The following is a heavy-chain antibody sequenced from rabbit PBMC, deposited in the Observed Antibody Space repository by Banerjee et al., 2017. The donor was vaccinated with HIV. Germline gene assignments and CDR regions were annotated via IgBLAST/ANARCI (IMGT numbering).Heavy chain of an antibody. V-gene: IGHV1S47*01. J-gene: IGHJ4*01. Sequence: QEQLKESGGGLVQPEGSLTLTCTVAGFSFSSYWMSWVRQAPGKGLEWIGFIDSGVGAKTYYASWVNGRFTISRSTSLNTVDLKMTSLTAADTATYFCARLAGSFAWNYITFWGPGTLVTVS. CDR2: IDSGVGAKT. CDR1: GFSFSSYW. CDR3: ARLAGSFAWNYITF. D-gene: IGHD3-1*01.